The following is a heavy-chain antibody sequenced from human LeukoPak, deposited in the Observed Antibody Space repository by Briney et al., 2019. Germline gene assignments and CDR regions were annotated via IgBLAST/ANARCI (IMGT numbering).Heavy chain of an antibody. D-gene: IGHD2-2*01. Sequence: PGRSLILSCAASGFTFSSYGMHWVRQAPGRGLEWVAVISYDGSNKYYADSVKGRFTISRDNSKNTLDLQMNSLRAEDTAVYYCAKDRPAAAIGYYGMDVWGQGTTVTVSS. CDR2: ISYDGSNK. V-gene: IGHV3-30*18. CDR1: GFTFSSYG. J-gene: IGHJ6*02. CDR3: AKDRPAAAIGYYGMDV.